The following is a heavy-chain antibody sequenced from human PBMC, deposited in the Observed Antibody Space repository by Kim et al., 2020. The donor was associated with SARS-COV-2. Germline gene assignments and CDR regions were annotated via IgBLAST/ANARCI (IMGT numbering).Heavy chain of an antibody. D-gene: IGHD4-17*01. J-gene: IGHJ6*02. V-gene: IGHV3-30*02. CDR3: AKDRRLYGDSYYYYVLDV. Sequence: VTGRFTISRDNSKNTLYLQMNSLRAEDTAVYYCAKDRRLYGDSYYYYVLDVWGQGTTVTVSS.